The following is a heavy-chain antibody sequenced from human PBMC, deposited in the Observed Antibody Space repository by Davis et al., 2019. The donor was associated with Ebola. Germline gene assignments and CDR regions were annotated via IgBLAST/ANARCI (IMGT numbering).Heavy chain of an antibody. Sequence: PGGSLRLSCAASGFTFSSYAMSWVRQAPGKGLEWVANIKQDGSEKYYVDSVKGRFTISRDNAKNSLYLQMNSPRAEDTAVYYCARARHSSTWFLGDFDYWGQGTLVTVSS. CDR2: IKQDGSEK. V-gene: IGHV3-7*03. J-gene: IGHJ4*02. CDR3: ARARHSSTWFLGDFDY. D-gene: IGHD6-13*01. CDR1: GFTFSSYA.